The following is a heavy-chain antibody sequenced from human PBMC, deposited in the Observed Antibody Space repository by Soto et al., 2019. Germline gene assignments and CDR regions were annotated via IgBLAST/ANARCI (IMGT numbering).Heavy chain of an antibody. V-gene: IGHV3-9*01. J-gene: IGHJ4*02. CDR1: GFTFDDYA. Sequence: EVQLVESGGGLVQPGRSLRLSCAASGFTFDDYAMHWVRQAPGKGLEWVSGISWNSGSIGYADSVKGRFTISRDNAKNSLYLQMTSLRAEDTALYYCAKDLGEYGEFFDYWCQGTLVTVS. CDR2: ISWNSGSI. D-gene: IGHD4-17*01. CDR3: AKDLGEYGEFFDY.